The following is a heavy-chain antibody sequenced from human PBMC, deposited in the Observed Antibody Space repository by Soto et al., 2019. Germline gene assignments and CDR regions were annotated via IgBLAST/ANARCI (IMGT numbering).Heavy chain of an antibody. CDR2: ISAYNGHT. CDR3: ARFPRRDISGYYCYRMGD. J-gene: IGHJ6*02. CDR1: GYTYTSYG. D-gene: IGHD6-25*01. Sequence: GASVKVSCTASGYTYTSYGISWVRQASSRGLEWMGWISAYNGHTNYAQKFQGRVTMTTATSTSTAYMELTSLRTDDTAVYYCARFPRRDISGYYCYRMGDWGRGTTVTASS. V-gene: IGHV1-18*01.